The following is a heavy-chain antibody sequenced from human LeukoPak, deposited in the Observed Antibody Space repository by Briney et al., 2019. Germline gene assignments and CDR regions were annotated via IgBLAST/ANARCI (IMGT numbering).Heavy chain of an antibody. D-gene: IGHD2-15*01. Sequence: PSETLSLTCAVYGGSFSGYYWSWIRQPPGKGLEWIGEINHSGSTNYNPSLKSRVTISVDTSKNQFSLKLSSVTAADTAVYYCARGGIVVVVAATPTNWFDPWGQGTLVTVSS. V-gene: IGHV4-34*01. CDR3: ARGGIVVVVAATPTNWFDP. CDR2: INHSGST. J-gene: IGHJ5*02. CDR1: GGSFSGYY.